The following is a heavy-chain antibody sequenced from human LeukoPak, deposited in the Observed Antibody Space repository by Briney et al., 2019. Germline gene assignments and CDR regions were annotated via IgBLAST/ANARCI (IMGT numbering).Heavy chain of an antibody. CDR1: GFTVSSNY. Sequence: GGSLRLSCAASGFTVSSNYMSWVRQAPGKGLEWVSVIYSGGSTYYANSVKGRFTISRDNSKNTLYLQMNSLRAEDTAVYYCASTRYSSGWYHWFDPWGQGTLVTVSS. J-gene: IGHJ5*02. CDR2: IYSGGST. D-gene: IGHD6-19*01. CDR3: ASTRYSSGWYHWFDP. V-gene: IGHV3-53*01.